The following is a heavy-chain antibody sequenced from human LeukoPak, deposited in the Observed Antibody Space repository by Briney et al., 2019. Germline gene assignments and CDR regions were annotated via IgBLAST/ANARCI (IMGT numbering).Heavy chain of an antibody. CDR1: GYTFTSYA. V-gene: IGHV1-3*01. CDR2: INAGNGNT. D-gene: IGHD4-23*01. Sequence: EASVTVSCKASGYTFTSYALHWVRQAPGQRLEWMGWINAGNGNTKYSQKFQGRVTITRDTSASTAYMELSSLRSEDTAVYYCARERWLYYGMDVWGQGTTVTVSS. J-gene: IGHJ6*02. CDR3: ARERWLYYGMDV.